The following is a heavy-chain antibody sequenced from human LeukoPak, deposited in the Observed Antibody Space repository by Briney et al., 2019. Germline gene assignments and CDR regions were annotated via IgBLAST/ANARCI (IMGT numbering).Heavy chain of an antibody. J-gene: IGHJ5*02. Sequence: SETLSLTCAVYGGSFSGYYWSWIRQPPGKGLEWIGEINHSGSTNYNPSLKSRVTMSVDTSKNQFSLKLSSVTAADTAVYYCARGTDYYDSSGYYYPWGQGTLVTVSS. CDR3: ARGTDYYDSSGYYYP. D-gene: IGHD3-22*01. CDR1: GGSFSGYY. V-gene: IGHV4-34*01. CDR2: INHSGST.